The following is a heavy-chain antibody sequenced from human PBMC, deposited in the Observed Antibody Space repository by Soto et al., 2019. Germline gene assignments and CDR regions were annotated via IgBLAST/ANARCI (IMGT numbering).Heavy chain of an antibody. D-gene: IGHD3-9*01. J-gene: IGHJ4*01. V-gene: IGHV3-23*01. Sequence: LRLSFAASGXTFSSYALNWVRQSPGKGLEWVSTISSSGDSTHYADSVKGRFTISRDNSKNTLSLQMNSLRAEDTAIYYCARDPSTGSADYWGHGTLVTVSS. CDR3: ARDPSTGSADY. CDR1: GXTFSSYA. CDR2: ISSSGDST.